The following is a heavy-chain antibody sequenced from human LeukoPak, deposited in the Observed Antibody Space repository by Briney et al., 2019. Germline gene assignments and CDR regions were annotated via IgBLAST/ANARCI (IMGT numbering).Heavy chain of an antibody. D-gene: IGHD2-15*01. J-gene: IGHJ5*02. CDR1: GGTFSSYA. CDR2: IIPIFGTA. V-gene: IGHV1-69*05. Sequence: GASVKVSCKASGGTFSSYAISWVRQAPGQGLEWMGGIIPIFGTANYAQKFQGRVTITTDESTSTAYMELSSLRSEDTAVYYCARILGYCSGKTCLPGEYGWVDPWGQGTLVTVSS. CDR3: ARILGYCSGKTCLPGEYGWVDP.